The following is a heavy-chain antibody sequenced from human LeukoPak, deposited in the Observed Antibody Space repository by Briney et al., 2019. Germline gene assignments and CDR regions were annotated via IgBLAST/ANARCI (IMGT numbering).Heavy chain of an antibody. CDR1: GGSISSYY. D-gene: IGHD6-19*01. CDR2: IYYSGST. Sequence: SETLSLTCTVSGGSISSYYWSWIRQPPGKGLEWIGYIYYSGSTNYNPSLKSRVTISVDTSKNQFSLKLSSVTAADTAVYYCARVASVAGEFEDYWGQGTLVTVSS. J-gene: IGHJ4*02. V-gene: IGHV4-59*01. CDR3: ARVASVAGEFEDY.